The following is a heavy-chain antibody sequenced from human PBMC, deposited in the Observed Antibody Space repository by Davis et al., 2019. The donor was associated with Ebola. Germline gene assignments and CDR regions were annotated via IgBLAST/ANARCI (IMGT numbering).Heavy chain of an antibody. D-gene: IGHD3-3*01. CDR3: ARPFDDFWSGYYIDY. Sequence: KVSCKASGYDFTTYWIGWVRQMPGKGLEWIGTIFPDDSDTRYSPSFQGQITMSVDKTMNTAYLQWSSLRASDSAMYYCARPFDDFWSGYYIDYWGQGTLVTVSS. CDR1: GYDFTTYW. CDR2: IFPDDSDT. V-gene: IGHV5-51*01. J-gene: IGHJ4*01.